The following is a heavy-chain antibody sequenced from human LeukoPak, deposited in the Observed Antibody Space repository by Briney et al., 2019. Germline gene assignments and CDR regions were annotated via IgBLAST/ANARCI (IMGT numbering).Heavy chain of an antibody. J-gene: IGHJ3*02. CDR2: ISYDGSNK. Sequence: GGSLRLSCAASGFTFSSYAVHWVRQAPGKGLEWVAVISYDGSNKYYADSVKGRFTISRDNSKNTLYLQMNSLRAEDTAVYYCAREGVMSMKDAFDIWGQGTMVTVSS. CDR1: GFTFSSYA. V-gene: IGHV3-30*01. CDR3: AREGVMSMKDAFDI.